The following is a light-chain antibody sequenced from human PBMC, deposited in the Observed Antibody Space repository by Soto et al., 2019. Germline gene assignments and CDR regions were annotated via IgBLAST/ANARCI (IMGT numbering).Light chain of an antibody. J-gene: IGKJ5*01. CDR3: QQSNIWRPVT. Sequence: EIVLTQSPATLSLSPGERATLSCRASPSVTNYLAWYQQKPGQAPRLLIYGAFNRATGIPARFSGSGYGTDFTRARKERVTAEAAAYLCQQSNIWRPVTVGQGTKVEIK. V-gene: IGKV3-11*01. CDR1: PSVTNY. CDR2: GAF.